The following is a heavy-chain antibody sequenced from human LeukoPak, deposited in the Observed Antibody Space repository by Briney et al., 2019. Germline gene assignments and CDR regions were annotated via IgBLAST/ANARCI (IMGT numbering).Heavy chain of an antibody. CDR1: GFSLSGYW. J-gene: IGHJ4*02. D-gene: IGHD6-19*01. CDR2: NNGDGSTT. CDR3: ARNHRRRIAVAGIGY. Sequence: GGSLRLSCVASGFSLSGYWMYWVRQAPGKGPMYISRNNGDGSTTNYADVVKGRFTISRDNAKNSLYLQMNSLRAEDTAVYYCARNHRRRIAVAGIGYWGQGTLVTVSS. V-gene: IGHV3-74*01.